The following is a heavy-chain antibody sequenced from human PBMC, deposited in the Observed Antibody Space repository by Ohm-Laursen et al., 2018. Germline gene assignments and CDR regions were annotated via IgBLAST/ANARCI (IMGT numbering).Heavy chain of an antibody. D-gene: IGHD3-16*01. J-gene: IGHJ3*02. CDR1: GYTFTSYG. Sequence: GSSVKVSCKASGYTFTSYGISWARQAPGQGLEWMGWISAYNGNTNYAQKLQGRVTMTTDISTSTAYMELSRLRSDDTAVYYCARDPYITDAFDIWGQGTMVTVSS. V-gene: IGHV1-18*01. CDR3: ARDPYITDAFDI. CDR2: ISAYNGNT.